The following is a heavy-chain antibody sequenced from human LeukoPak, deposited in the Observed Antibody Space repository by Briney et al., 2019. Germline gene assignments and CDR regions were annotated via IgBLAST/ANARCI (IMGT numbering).Heavy chain of an antibody. D-gene: IGHD3-22*01. CDR1: GFSFDDYG. J-gene: IGHJ4*02. V-gene: IGHV3-20*04. CDR3: ARQEARNYYYEGLDY. CDR2: LNWDGGRT. Sequence: GGSLRLSCAASGFSFDDYGMSWVRQAPGKGLEWVSGLNWDGGRTGYTDSVKGRFTIDRDNSKNTVYLQMNSLRPDDTAIYFCARQEARNYYYEGLDYWGPGNLVTVSS.